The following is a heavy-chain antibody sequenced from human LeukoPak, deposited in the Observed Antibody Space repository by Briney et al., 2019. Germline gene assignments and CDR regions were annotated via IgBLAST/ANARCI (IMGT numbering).Heavy chain of an antibody. V-gene: IGHV3-64*01. CDR1: GFTFSVSV. CDR2: ISSNGGST. D-gene: IGHD3-10*01. CDR3: ARDLSGGGLDY. J-gene: IGHJ4*02. Sequence: GGSLRLSYAASGFTFSVSVMHWVRQAPGKGLEYVSVISSNGGSTSYANSVKGRFTISRDNSKNTLYLQMGSLRAEDMAVYYCARDLSGGGLDYWGQGTLVTVSS.